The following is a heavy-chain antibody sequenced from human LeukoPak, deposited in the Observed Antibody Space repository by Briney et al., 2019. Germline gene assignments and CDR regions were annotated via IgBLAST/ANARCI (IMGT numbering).Heavy chain of an antibody. V-gene: IGHV3-7*01. Sequence: GGSLRLSCAASGFTLSFYWMSWVRQAPGKGLEWVANIKQDGSEKYYVDSVKGRFTISRDNAKNSLYLQMNSLRAEDTAVYYCARWDSGSYYGIGDWGQGTLVTVSS. D-gene: IGHD1-26*01. CDR3: ARWDSGSYYGIGD. CDR2: IKQDGSEK. J-gene: IGHJ4*02. CDR1: GFTLSFYW.